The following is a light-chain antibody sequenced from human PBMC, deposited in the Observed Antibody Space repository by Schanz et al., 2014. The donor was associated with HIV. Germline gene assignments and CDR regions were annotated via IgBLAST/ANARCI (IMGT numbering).Light chain of an antibody. CDR2: DVS. CDR3: TSYTSGITRV. Sequence: QSALTQPASVSGSPGQSITISCTGTSSDVGGYNYVSWFQQQSGKVPKLVIYDVSNRPSGISNRFSGSKSGNTASLTISGIQAVFQSDYFCTSYTSGITRVFRGGTKLTVL. V-gene: IGLV2-14*01. CDR1: SSDVGGYNY. J-gene: IGLJ3*02.